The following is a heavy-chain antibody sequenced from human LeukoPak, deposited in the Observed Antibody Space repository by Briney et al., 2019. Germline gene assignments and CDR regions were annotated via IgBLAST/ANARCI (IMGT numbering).Heavy chain of an antibody. J-gene: IGHJ4*02. Sequence: GASVKVSCKASGYTFTGYYVHWVRQAPGQGLEWMGWINPNSGGTNYAQKFQGRVTMTRDTSISTAYMELSRLRSDDTAVYYCARDVWGDNWNDPFDYWGQGTLVTVSS. CDR1: GYTFTGYY. D-gene: IGHD1-1*01. V-gene: IGHV1-2*02. CDR3: ARDVWGDNWNDPFDY. CDR2: INPNSGGT.